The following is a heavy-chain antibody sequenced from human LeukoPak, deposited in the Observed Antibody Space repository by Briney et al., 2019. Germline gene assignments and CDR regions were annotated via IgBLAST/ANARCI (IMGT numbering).Heavy chain of an antibody. J-gene: IGHJ4*02. Sequence: NPSETLSLTCAVYGGSFSGYYWSWNRQPPGKGLEWIGEINHSGSTNYNPSLKSRVTISVDTSKNQFSLKLSSVTAADTAVYYCARALGGYSYGYSSLGYWGQGTLVTVSS. CDR2: INHSGST. D-gene: IGHD5-18*01. CDR3: ARALGGYSYGYSSLGY. V-gene: IGHV4-34*01. CDR1: GGSFSGYY.